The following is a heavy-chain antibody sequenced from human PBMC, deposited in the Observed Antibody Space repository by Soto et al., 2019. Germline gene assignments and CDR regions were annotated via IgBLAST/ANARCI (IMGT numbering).Heavy chain of an antibody. V-gene: IGHV3-30-3*01. CDR1: GFTFSSYA. Sequence: GGSLRLSCAASGFTFSSYAMHWVRQAPGKGLEWVAVISYDGSNKYYADPVKGRFTISRDNSKNTLYLQMNSLRAEDTAVYYCARDYLDYWGQGTXVTVSS. CDR2: ISYDGSNK. J-gene: IGHJ4*02. CDR3: ARDYLDY.